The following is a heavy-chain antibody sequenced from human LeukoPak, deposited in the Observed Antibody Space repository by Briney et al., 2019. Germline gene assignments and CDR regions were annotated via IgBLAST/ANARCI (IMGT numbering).Heavy chain of an antibody. D-gene: IGHD1-20*01. CDR3: AKDHPLGITGLVYWHFDL. J-gene: IGHJ2*01. CDR1: GFTFSSYA. V-gene: IGHV3-23*01. Sequence: PGGSLRLSCAASGFTFSSYAMSWVRQAPGKGLEWVSAISGSGGSTYYADSVKGRFTISRDNSKNTLYLQMNSLRAEDTAVYYCAKDHPLGITGLVYWHFDLWGRGTLVTVSS. CDR2: ISGSGGST.